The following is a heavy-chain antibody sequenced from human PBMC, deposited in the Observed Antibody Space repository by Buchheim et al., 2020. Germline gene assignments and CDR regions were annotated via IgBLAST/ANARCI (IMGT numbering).Heavy chain of an antibody. CDR2: ITSSSSAT. CDR3: APDRKYIWFDP. D-gene: IGHD6-6*01. Sequence: EVQVVESGGGLVQPGGSLRLSCAASGFSISSHSMHWIRQAPGEGLEWVSYITSSSSATYYADSVKGRFTISRDNAKNPLYLQMNSLRDEDTAVYYCAPDRKYIWFDPWGQGTL. CDR1: GFSISSHS. V-gene: IGHV3-48*02. J-gene: IGHJ5*02.